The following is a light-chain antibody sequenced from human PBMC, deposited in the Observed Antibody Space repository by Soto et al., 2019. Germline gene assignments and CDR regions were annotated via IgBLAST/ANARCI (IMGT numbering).Light chain of an antibody. Sequence: IQMTQSPSTVSASVGDRVTITCRASQDVRNWLAWYQQRPGKAPKYLIHGATTLESGVPSRFSGSGSGTDFTLTISNVQPEEFAAYYCQQVADFHLTFVPGTKVNS. CDR2: GAT. J-gene: IGKJ3*01. CDR3: QQVADFHLT. V-gene: IGKV1-12*01. CDR1: QDVRNW.